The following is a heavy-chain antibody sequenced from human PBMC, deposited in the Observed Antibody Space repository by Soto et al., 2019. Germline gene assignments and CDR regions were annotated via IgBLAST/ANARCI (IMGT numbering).Heavy chain of an antibody. CDR3: VRGGGGGLFDP. CDR2: ISPGSRYP. J-gene: IGHJ5*02. Sequence: GGSLRLSCAGSGFTFGDSYMSWIRQAPGKGLEWLSYISPGSRYPAYADSVKGRFTISRDNAKRSLYPQMMSLTAEDTAIYYCVRGGGGGLFDPWGQGTMDTVSS. CDR1: GFTFGDSY. D-gene: IGHD2-15*01. V-gene: IGHV3-11*06.